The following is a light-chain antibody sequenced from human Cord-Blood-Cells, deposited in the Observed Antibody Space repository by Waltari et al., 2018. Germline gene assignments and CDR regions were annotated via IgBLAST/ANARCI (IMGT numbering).Light chain of an antibody. Sequence: IQMTQSTSTLSASVRDRVTIPCRASQSLSSWLAGYQQKPGKAPKLLLYKASSLESGVPSSFHGSGSGTECTLTISSLQPDYFATYYCQQYNSYSWTFGQGTKVEIK. J-gene: IGKJ1*01. V-gene: IGKV1-5*03. CDR3: QQYNSYSWT. CDR1: QSLSSW. CDR2: KAS.